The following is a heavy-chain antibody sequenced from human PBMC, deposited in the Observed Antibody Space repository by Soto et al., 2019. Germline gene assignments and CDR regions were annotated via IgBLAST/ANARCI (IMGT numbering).Heavy chain of an antibody. CDR3: ARDKGFWEGYYYYGMDV. J-gene: IGHJ6*02. V-gene: IGHV3-7*05. CDR1: GFTFSSYW. CDR2: IKQDGSEK. Sequence: GGSLRLSCAASGFTFSSYWMSWVRQAPGKGLEWVANIKQDGSEKYYVDSVKGRFTISRDNAKNSLYLQMNSLRAEDTAVYYCARDKGFWEGYYYYGMDVWGQGTTVTVSS. D-gene: IGHD3-3*01.